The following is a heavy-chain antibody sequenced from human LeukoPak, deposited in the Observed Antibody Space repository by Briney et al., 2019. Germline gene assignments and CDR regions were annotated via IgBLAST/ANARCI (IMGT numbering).Heavy chain of an antibody. CDR1: GGSISSGGYY. Sequence: PSETLSLTCTVSGGSISSGGYYWRWIRQHPGKGLEWIGYISYSGSSYYNPSLKSRLTILEDTSKNQFSLELSSVTAADTAVYYCARGGRGSGSDYWYFDLWGRGTLVTVSS. D-gene: IGHD3-10*01. J-gene: IGHJ2*01. V-gene: IGHV4-31*03. CDR3: ARGGRGSGSDYWYFDL. CDR2: ISYSGSS.